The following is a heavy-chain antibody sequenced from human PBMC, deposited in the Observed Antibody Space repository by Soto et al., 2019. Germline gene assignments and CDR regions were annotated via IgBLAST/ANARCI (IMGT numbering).Heavy chain of an antibody. Sequence: QVQVVESGGGVVQPGRSLRLSCAASGFTFSNYAIHWVRQAPGRGLEWVAVLSYDGNNKHYADSVKGRFTISRDNSKNTLHLQMNSLRAEDTAVYYCARGPFGDAAMVTNYFDYWGQGTLVTVSS. J-gene: IGHJ4*02. CDR2: LSYDGNNK. CDR3: ARGPFGDAAMVTNYFDY. D-gene: IGHD5-18*01. V-gene: IGHV3-30-3*01. CDR1: GFTFSNYA.